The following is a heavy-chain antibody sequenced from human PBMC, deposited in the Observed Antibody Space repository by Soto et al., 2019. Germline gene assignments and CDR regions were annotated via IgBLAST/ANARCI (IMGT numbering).Heavy chain of an antibody. CDR3: ARGVGFGYYYDHMDL. CDR1: GGSVSNISDY. J-gene: IGHJ6*02. CDR2: IYYSGSA. Sequence: QVQLQESGPGLVKPSETLSLTCTVSGGSVSNISDYWSWVRQPPGKGLEWIGYIYYSGSADYNPSLGSRVTISLDTSKNQFSLKLSSVTTADTAVHYWARGVGFGYYYDHMDLWGQGTTVTVSS. D-gene: IGHD3-10*01. V-gene: IGHV4-61*01.